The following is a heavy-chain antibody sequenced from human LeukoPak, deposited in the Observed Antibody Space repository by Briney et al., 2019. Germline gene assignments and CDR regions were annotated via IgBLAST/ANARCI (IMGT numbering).Heavy chain of an antibody. J-gene: IGHJ4*02. V-gene: IGHV4-39*01. Sequence: SETLSLTCTVSGFSISYGAYYWGWIRQPPGKGLEWIGGMSYTGSAYYNPPLKSRVTISVDTSKNQFSLRLSSVSATDTAVYYCARHNLLKSTFGHWGQGTLVTVSS. CDR3: ARHNLLKSTFGH. CDR1: GFSISYGAYY. D-gene: IGHD2/OR15-2a*01. CDR2: MSYTGSA.